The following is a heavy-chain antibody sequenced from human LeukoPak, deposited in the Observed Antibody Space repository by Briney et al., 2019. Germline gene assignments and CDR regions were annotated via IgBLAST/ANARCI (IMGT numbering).Heavy chain of an antibody. J-gene: IGHJ4*02. D-gene: IGHD6-13*01. Sequence: GGSLRLSCAASGFTFSSYSMNWVRQAPGKGLEWVSSISSSSSYIYCADSVKGRFTISRDNAKNSLYLQMNSLRAEDTAVYYCAREEYSSSWYVGYWGQGTLVTVSS. V-gene: IGHV3-21*01. CDR2: ISSSSSYI. CDR3: AREEYSSSWYVGY. CDR1: GFTFSSYS.